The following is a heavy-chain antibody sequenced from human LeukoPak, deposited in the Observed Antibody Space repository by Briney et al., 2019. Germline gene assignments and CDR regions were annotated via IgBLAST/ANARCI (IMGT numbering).Heavy chain of an antibody. D-gene: IGHD2-15*01. CDR2: IKEDGSEK. J-gene: IGHJ4*02. V-gene: IGHV3-7*03. CDR3: AKEPQLLLSAY. CDR1: RFTFSNYW. Sequence: GVLRLSCGASRFTFSNYWMSWVCQAPGKGLEWVANIKEDGSEKDYVDSVKGRFTISRDNAKNSLYLQMNSLRAEDTAVYYCAKEPQLLLSAYWGQGTLVTVSS.